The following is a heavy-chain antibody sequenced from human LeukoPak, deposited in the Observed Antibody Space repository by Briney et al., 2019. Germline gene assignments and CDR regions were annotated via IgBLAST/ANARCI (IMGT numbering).Heavy chain of an antibody. J-gene: IGHJ6*02. V-gene: IGHV1-2*02. CDR3: ARDLKDSRGYHYYYGMDG. D-gene: IGHD3-22*01. CDR1: GYTFTGYY. CDR2: INPNSGGT. Sequence: ASVKVSCKASGYTFTGYYMHWVRQAPGQGLEWMGWINPNSGGTNYAQKFQGRVTMTRDTSISTAYMELSRLRSDDTAVYYCARDLKDSRGYHYYYGMDGWGQGTTVTVSS.